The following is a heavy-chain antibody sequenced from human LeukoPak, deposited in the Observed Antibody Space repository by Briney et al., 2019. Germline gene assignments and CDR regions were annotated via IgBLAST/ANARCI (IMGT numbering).Heavy chain of an antibody. CDR3: AREAGTSMIVVQNAFDI. CDR2: IKHSGSS. J-gene: IGHJ3*02. V-gene: IGHV4-34*01. CDR1: GGSFSGYY. Sequence: ADTLSLTCALYGGSFSGYYGSWIRQTPGKGLEWLGEIKHSGSSNYNPSLKSRVTISVDTSKNQFSLKLSSVTAADTAVYYCAREAGTSMIVVQNAFDIWGQGTMVTVSS. D-gene: IGHD3-22*01.